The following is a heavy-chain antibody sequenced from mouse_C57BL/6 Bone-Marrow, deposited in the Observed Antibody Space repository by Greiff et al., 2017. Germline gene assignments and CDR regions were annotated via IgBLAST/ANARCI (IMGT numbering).Heavy chain of an antibody. CDR1: GYTFTSYW. V-gene: IGHV1-69*01. CDR2: IDPSDSYT. D-gene: IGHD3-3*01. Sequence: QVQLQQPGAELVMPGASVKLSCKASGYTFTSYWMHWVKQRPGQGLEWIGEIDPSDSYTNYNQKFKGKSTLTVDKSSSTAYMQLSSLTSADSAVYYCARGGPFAYWGQGTLVTVSA. J-gene: IGHJ3*01. CDR3: ARGGPFAY.